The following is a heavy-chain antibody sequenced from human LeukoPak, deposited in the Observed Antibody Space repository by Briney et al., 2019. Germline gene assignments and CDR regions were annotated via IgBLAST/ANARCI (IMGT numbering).Heavy chain of an antibody. CDR2: ISGSGGST. CDR3: AKDGPTAMVTIPTYFDY. J-gene: IGHJ4*02. D-gene: IGHD5-18*01. CDR1: GFTFSSYA. Sequence: GGSLRLSCAASGFTFSSYAMSWVRQAPGKGLESVSAISGSGGSTYYADSVKGRSTISRDNSKNTLYLQMNSLRAEDTAVYYCAKDGPTAMVTIPTYFDYWGQGTLVTVSS. V-gene: IGHV3-23*01.